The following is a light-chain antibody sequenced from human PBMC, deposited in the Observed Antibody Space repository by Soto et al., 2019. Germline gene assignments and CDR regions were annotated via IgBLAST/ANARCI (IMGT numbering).Light chain of an antibody. CDR1: QSISTW. J-gene: IGKJ1*01. CDR3: QQYNGYSRT. CDR2: KAS. V-gene: IGKV1-5*03. Sequence: DIQMTQSRSTVSASVGDRVTITCRASQSISTWLAWYQQKPGRAPKLLIYKASTLDNGVPSRFSGSGSETEFTLTISSLQPDDFAIYYCQQYNGYSRTFGQGTKVDIK.